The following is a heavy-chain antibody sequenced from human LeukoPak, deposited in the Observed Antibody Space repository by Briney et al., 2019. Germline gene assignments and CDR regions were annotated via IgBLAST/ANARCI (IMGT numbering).Heavy chain of an antibody. CDR3: ARGRPVGY. Sequence: SVKVSCKASGGTFSSYGISWVRQAPGQGLEWMGGIIPIFGTEKYAQKFQGRVTITTDESTSTAYMELSSLRSEDTAVYYCARGRPVGYWGQGTLVTVSS. CDR1: GGTFSSYG. CDR2: IIPIFGTE. V-gene: IGHV1-69*05. J-gene: IGHJ4*02.